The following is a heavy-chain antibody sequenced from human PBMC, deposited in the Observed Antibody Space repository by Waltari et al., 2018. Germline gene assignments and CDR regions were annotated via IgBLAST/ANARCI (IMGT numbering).Heavy chain of an antibody. CDR1: NFYISDGYY. D-gene: IGHD3-3*01. V-gene: IGHV4-38-2*02. Sequence: QVQLQESGPGLVKPSETLSLTCAVSNFYISDGYYWGWFRQSPGKGLEWIGSIYHSGTTHYNPSLESRVTISVDRSRNQFSLKVTSVSAADTAVYFCARDQRFLESLYPYYYALDAWGRGITVTVSS. CDR2: IYHSGTT. J-gene: IGHJ6*02. CDR3: ARDQRFLESLYPYYYALDA.